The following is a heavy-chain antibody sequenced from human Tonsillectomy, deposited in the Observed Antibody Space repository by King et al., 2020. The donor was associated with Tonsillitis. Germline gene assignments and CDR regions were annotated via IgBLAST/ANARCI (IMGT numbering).Heavy chain of an antibody. J-gene: IGHJ6*02. CDR2: ISYDGSNK. D-gene: IGHD6-13*01. V-gene: IGHV3-30*18. CDR3: AKDLRYSSSWYAVARGYSPDYGMDV. CDR1: GFTFSSYG. Sequence: VQLVESGGGVVQPGRSLRLSCAASGFTFSSYGMHWVRQAPGKGLEWVAVISYDGSNKYYADSVKGRFTISRDNSKNTLYLQMNSLRAEDTAVYYCAKDLRYSSSWYAVARGYSPDYGMDVWGQGTTVTVSS.